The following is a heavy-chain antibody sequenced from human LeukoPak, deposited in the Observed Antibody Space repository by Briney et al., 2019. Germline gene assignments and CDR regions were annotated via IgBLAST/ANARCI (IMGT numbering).Heavy chain of an antibody. D-gene: IGHD4-17*01. CDR2: ISHIGRT. J-gene: IGHJ3*02. V-gene: IGHV4-59*01. CDR3: ARDLVTVTKGFDI. Sequence: SETLSLTCTVSGGSIGRYYWTWIRQSPGTGLEWIGYISHIGRTNYNPSLKSRVTISIDTSKNQFSLKLRSVTAADTAVYYCARDLVTVTKGFDIWGQGTMVSVSS. CDR1: GGSIGRYY.